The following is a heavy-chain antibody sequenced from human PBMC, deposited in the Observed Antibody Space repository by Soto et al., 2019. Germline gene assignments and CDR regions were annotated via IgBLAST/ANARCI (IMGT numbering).Heavy chain of an antibody. CDR3: VGEVGFQLIY. D-gene: IGHD2-2*01. Sequence: EVQLVESGGGLVQPGGSLRLSCAASGFTFSTHSMNWVRQAPGKGLEWISYITSSSGTMYEDSVKGRFTISRDNAKNSLYLQMNSLRAEDTAVYFCVGEVGFQLIYWGQGTLVTVSS. CDR1: GFTFSTHS. V-gene: IGHV3-48*01. CDR2: ITSSSGT. J-gene: IGHJ4*02.